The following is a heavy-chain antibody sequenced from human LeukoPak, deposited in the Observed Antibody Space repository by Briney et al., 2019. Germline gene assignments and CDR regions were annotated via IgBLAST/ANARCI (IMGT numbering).Heavy chain of an antibody. CDR3: ARGQACSSTSCYGFDY. Sequence: GGSLRLSCAASGFTFSNYEMNWVRQAPGTGLEWVSYISSSGGTIYYADSVKGRFTISRDNAKNSLYLQMNSLRAEDTAVYYCARGQACSSTSCYGFDYWGQGTLVTVSS. D-gene: IGHD2-2*01. CDR2: ISSSGGTI. V-gene: IGHV3-48*03. J-gene: IGHJ4*02. CDR1: GFTFSNYE.